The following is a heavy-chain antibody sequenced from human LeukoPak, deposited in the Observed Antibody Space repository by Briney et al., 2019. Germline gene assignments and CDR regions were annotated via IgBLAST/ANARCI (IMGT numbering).Heavy chain of an antibody. D-gene: IGHD3-22*01. Sequence: SETLSLTCDVFGGSFTDYFWTWVRQSPGKGLEWIGEINDYTGNTNYNPSLNSRVSISLEKSKNQFSLELRSVTAADTAVYYCARGRIAKIVVVHSFHYGMDVWGQGTTVTVSS. CDR1: GGSFTDYF. CDR3: ARGRIAKIVVVHSFHYGMDV. CDR2: INDYTGNT. J-gene: IGHJ6*02. V-gene: IGHV4-34*01.